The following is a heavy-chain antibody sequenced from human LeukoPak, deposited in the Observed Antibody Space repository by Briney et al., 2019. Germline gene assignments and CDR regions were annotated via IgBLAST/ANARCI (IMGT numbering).Heavy chain of an antibody. D-gene: IGHD2-21*02. CDR3: ANGSRGSCRGAYCYSFDN. V-gene: IGHV3-23*01. CDR1: GFSFSTYA. J-gene: IGHJ4*02. Sequence: PGGPLRLSCAASGFSFSTYAMSWVRQIPGKGLEWVSAISVSDPGTYYADSVKGRFTISRVNSRNTLYLEMNRLRVEDTAVYYCANGSRGSCRGAYCYSFDNWGQGAVVTVSS. CDR2: ISVSDPGT.